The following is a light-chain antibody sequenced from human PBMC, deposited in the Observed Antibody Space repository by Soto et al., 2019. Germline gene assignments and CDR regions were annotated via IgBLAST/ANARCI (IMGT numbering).Light chain of an antibody. Sequence: DIQMTQSPSSLSASVGDRVTITCRASQDINNYLAWYQQKPGKVPKLLNYSASSLQSVVPSRFSGSGSGTEFTLTLSSLQSEDVATYYCQEHDFAPFTFGPGTKVDIK. CDR1: QDINNY. CDR3: QEHDFAPFT. CDR2: SAS. J-gene: IGKJ3*01. V-gene: IGKV1-27*01.